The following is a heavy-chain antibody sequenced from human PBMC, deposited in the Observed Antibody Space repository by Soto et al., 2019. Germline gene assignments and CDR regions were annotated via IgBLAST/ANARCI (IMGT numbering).Heavy chain of an antibody. Sequence: PSETLSLTCAVYGGSFSGYYWSWIRQLPGKGLEWIGEINHSGSTNYNPSLKSRVTISVDTSKNQFSLKLSSVTAANTAVYYCARGPRLLCFGDFVPNYYYYYGMDVWGQGTSVTVSS. J-gene: IGHJ6*02. CDR2: INHSGST. CDR3: ARGPRLLCFGDFVPNYYYYYGMDV. V-gene: IGHV4-34*01. CDR1: GGSFSGYY. D-gene: IGHD3-10*01.